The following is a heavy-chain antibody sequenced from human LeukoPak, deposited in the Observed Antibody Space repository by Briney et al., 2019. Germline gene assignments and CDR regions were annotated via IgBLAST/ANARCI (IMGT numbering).Heavy chain of an antibody. CDR2: IIPIFGTA. CDR1: GGTFSSYA. D-gene: IGHD3-10*01. J-gene: IGHJ6*03. Sequence: ASVKVSCKASGGTFSSYAISWVRQAPGQGLEWMGGIIPIFGTANYAQKFQGRVTITADKSTSTAYMELSSLRSEDTAVYYCAREDPSITMVRGVIPSRYYYYMDVWGKGTTVTVSS. V-gene: IGHV1-69*06. CDR3: AREDPSITMVRGVIPSRYYYYMDV.